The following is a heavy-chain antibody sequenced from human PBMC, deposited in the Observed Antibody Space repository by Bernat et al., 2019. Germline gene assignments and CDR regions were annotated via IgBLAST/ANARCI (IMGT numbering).Heavy chain of an antibody. Sequence: QLQLQESGPGLVKPSETLSLTCTVSGGSISSSSYYWGWIRQPPGKGLEWIGSIYYSGSTYYNPSLKSRVTISVDTSKNQFSLELSAVTAADTAVYYCARLLRSLYYFDYWGQGTLVTVSS. J-gene: IGHJ4*02. CDR1: GGSISSSSYY. CDR2: IYYSGST. V-gene: IGHV4-39*01. CDR3: ARLLRSLYYFDY. D-gene: IGHD3-3*01.